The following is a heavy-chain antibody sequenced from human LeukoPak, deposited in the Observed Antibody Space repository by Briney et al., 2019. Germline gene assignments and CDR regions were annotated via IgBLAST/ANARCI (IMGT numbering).Heavy chain of an antibody. CDR1: GGSISTSNYY. J-gene: IGHJ4*02. V-gene: IGHV4-39*07. CDR2: IFYSGST. CDR3: ATDGTPERITLFSHYFDS. D-gene: IGHD2-21*01. Sequence: SETLSLTCTVSGGSISTSNYYWGWIRQPPGKGLEWIGNIFYSGSTYYGPSLKSRLTISLDTSRNQFSLKLNSVTAEDTAVYYCATDGTPERITLFSHYFDSWGQGTLVTVSS.